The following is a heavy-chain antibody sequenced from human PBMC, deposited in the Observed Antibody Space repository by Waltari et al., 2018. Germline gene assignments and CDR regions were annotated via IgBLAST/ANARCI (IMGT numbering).Heavy chain of an antibody. D-gene: IGHD5-12*01. CDR3: AREGNNGYAPDY. CDR2: IWYDGSNK. V-gene: IGHV3-33*01. Sequence: VQLVESGGGVVQPGRSLRLSCAASGFTFSSYGMHWVRQAPGKGLEWVAVIWYDGSNKYDADYVKGRFTISRDNSKNTLYLQMNSLRAKDTAVYYCAREGNNGYAPDYWGQGTLVTVSS. CDR1: GFTFSSYG. J-gene: IGHJ4*02.